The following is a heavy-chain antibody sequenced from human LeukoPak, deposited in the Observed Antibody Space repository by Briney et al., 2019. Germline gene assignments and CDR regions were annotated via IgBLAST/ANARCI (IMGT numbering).Heavy chain of an antibody. CDR3: ARDVSDDSSAY. J-gene: IGHJ4*02. CDR1: GFTVSSNY. Sequence: GGSLRLSCAASGFTVSSNYMSWVRQAPGKGLEWVSVIYSGGSTYYADSVKGRFTVSRDNSKNTLYLQMNSLRAEDTAVYYCARDVSDDSSAYWGQGTLVTVSS. CDR2: IYSGGST. D-gene: IGHD3-22*01. V-gene: IGHV3-66*01.